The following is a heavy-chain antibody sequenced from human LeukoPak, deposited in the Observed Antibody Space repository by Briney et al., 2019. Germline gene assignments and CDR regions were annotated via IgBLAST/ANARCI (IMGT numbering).Heavy chain of an antibody. CDR3: ARRMYYYGSGSYSYFDY. CDR1: GYSFTTYW. V-gene: IGHV5-51*01. Sequence: GESLKISCQGSGYSFTTYWIGWVRQMPGKGLECMGIIYPGDSDTRYSPSFQGQVAISADKSINTAYLQWSSLKVSDTAIYYCARRMYYYGSGSYSYFDYWGQGTLVTVSS. CDR2: IYPGDSDT. D-gene: IGHD3-10*01. J-gene: IGHJ4*02.